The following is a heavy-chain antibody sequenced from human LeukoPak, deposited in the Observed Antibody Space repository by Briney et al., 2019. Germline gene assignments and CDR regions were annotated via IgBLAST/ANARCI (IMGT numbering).Heavy chain of an antibody. J-gene: IGHJ4*02. CDR3: ARGGVDY. Sequence: PGGSLRLSCAASGFTFDDYAMHWVRQGPGKGLEWVSGISWNSGSIGYADSVKGRFTISRDNAKNTLYLQMNSLRAEDTAVYYCARGGVDYWGQGTLVTVSS. CDR1: GFTFDDYA. CDR2: ISWNSGSI. D-gene: IGHD3-16*01. V-gene: IGHV3-9*01.